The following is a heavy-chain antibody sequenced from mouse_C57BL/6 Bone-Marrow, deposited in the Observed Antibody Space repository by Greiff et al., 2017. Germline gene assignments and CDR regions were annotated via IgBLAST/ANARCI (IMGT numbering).Heavy chain of an antibody. Sequence: VQLQQSGAELVRPGASVTLSCKASGYTFTDYEMHWVKQTPVHGLEWIGAIDPETGGTAYNQKFKGKAILTAAKSSSTAYMELRSLTSEDSAVYYCTRPGWAYFDYGGQGTTLTVSS. CDR2: IDPETGGT. V-gene: IGHV1-15*01. CDR3: TRPGWAYFDY. J-gene: IGHJ2*01. CDR1: GYTFTDYE. D-gene: IGHD3-1*01.